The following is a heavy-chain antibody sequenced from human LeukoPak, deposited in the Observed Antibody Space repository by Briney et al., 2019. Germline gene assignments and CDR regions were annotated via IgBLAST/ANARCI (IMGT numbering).Heavy chain of an antibody. J-gene: IGHJ5*02. CDR2: IYYSGST. CDR3: ARGDVGATAVPFDP. CDR1: GGSISSSSYF. Sequence: PSETLSLTCTVSGGSISSSSYFWGWIRQPPGKGLEWIGSIYYSGSTYYNPSLKSRVTISVDTSKNQFSLKLTSVTAADTAVYYCARGDVGATAVPFDPWGQGTLVTVSS. V-gene: IGHV4-39*07. D-gene: IGHD1-26*01.